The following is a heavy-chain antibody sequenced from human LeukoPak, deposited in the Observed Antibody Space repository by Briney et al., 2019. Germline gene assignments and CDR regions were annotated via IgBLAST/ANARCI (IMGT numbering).Heavy chain of an antibody. CDR3: ARLTVHYYYMDV. J-gene: IGHJ6*03. Sequence: SETLSLTCTVSGGSISSSSYYWGWIRQPPGKGLEWIGSIYYSGSTYYNPSLKSRVTISIDTSKNQFSLKLSSVTAADTAVYYCARLTVHYYYMDVWGKGTTVTVSS. CDR1: GGSISSSSYY. D-gene: IGHD4-11*01. CDR2: IYYSGST. V-gene: IGHV4-39*01.